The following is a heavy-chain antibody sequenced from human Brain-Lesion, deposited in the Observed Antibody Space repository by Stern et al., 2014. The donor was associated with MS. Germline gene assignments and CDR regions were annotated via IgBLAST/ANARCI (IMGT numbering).Heavy chain of an antibody. CDR3: ASSPATPSGYDRFDY. CDR1: GYLFDDYW. J-gene: IGHJ4*02. V-gene: IGHV5-51*03. Sequence: VQLVQSGAEVKKPGESLKISCEASGYLFDDYWIGWVRQMSGRGLELVAIIFPRASNTRYSPSVQGQVTISADKSISTAYLQWTTLKAPDPAMYYCASSPATPSGYDRFDYWGQGALVTVSS. D-gene: IGHD5-12*01. CDR2: IFPRASNT.